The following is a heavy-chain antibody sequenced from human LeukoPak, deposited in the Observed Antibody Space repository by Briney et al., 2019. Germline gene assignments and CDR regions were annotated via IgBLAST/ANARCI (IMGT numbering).Heavy chain of an antibody. Sequence: GGSLRLSCAASGFTFSSYSMNWVRQAPGKGLEWVSSISSSSSYIYYADSVKGRFTISRDNAKNSLYLQRNSLRAEDTAVYYCASSGDSSGYYVFGYWGQGTLVTVSS. CDR2: ISSSSSYI. D-gene: IGHD3-22*01. CDR3: ASSGDSSGYYVFGY. J-gene: IGHJ4*02. CDR1: GFTFSSYS. V-gene: IGHV3-21*01.